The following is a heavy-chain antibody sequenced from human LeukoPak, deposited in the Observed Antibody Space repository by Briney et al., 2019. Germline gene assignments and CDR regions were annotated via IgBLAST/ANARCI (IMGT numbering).Heavy chain of an antibody. Sequence: SETLSLTCTVSGFSISSGYYWGWIRQSPGKGLEWIGSLYHSGTPDNNPSLRSRVFISVDTSKNQFSLNLSSVTAADTAVYYCARGRVGATFDYWGQGTLVTASS. J-gene: IGHJ4*02. CDR2: LYHSGTP. CDR3: ARGRVGATFDY. D-gene: IGHD1-26*01. V-gene: IGHV4-38-2*02. CDR1: GFSISSGYY.